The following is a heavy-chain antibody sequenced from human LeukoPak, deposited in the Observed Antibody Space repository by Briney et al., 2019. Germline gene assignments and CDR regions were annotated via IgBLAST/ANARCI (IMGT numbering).Heavy chain of an antibody. CDR3: AKGNWRYFDY. D-gene: IGHD1-1*01. V-gene: IGHV3-23*01. CDR2: ISGSGGST. J-gene: IGHJ4*02. Sequence: GGSLGLSCAASGFTFSTYVMSWVRQAPGKGLEWVSAISGSGGSTYYADSVKGRFTISRDNSKNTLYLQMNSLGADATAVYYCAKGNWRYFDYWGQGTLVTVSS. CDR1: GFTFSTYV.